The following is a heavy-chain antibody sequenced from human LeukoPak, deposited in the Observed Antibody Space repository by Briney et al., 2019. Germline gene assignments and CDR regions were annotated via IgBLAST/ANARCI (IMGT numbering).Heavy chain of an antibody. CDR2: IWCDGSNK. J-gene: IGHJ3*02. D-gene: IGHD1-26*01. CDR3: VRGAFRWELLRDAFDI. CDR1: GFTFSSYV. Sequence: HPGGSLRLSRAASGFTFSSYVMHWVGPAPGKGLEWVALIWCDGSNKYYADSVKGRFTISRDNYKNTLYLQMNSLRDEDTAVYYCVRGAFRWELLRDAFDIWGQGTMVTVSS. V-gene: IGHV3-33*01.